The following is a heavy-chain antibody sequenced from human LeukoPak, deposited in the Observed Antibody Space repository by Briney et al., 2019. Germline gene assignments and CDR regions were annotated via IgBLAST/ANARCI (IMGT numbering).Heavy chain of an antibody. D-gene: IGHD1-26*01. CDR1: GLTVSNNY. CDR2: IYSGGST. Sequence: GGSLRLSCAVSGLTVSNNYMSWVRQAPGKGLEWVSVIYSGGSTYYADSVKGRFTISRDNSKNTVYLQMNSLRDEDTAVHYCARNVGYWGQGTLVTVS. V-gene: IGHV3-53*01. CDR3: ARNVGY. J-gene: IGHJ4*02.